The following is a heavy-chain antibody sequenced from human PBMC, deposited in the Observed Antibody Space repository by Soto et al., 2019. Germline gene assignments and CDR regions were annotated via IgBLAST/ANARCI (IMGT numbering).Heavy chain of an antibody. CDR2: IYYSGST. V-gene: IGHV4-59*01. Sequence: QVQLQESGPGLVKPSETLSLTCTVSSGSISSYYWSWIRQPPGKGLEWIGYIYYSGSTNYNPSLKSRVTISVDTSKNQFSLKLSSVTAADTAVYYCARVRWTVAGPGHFDYWGQGTLVTVSS. CDR3: ARVRWTVAGPGHFDY. J-gene: IGHJ4*02. D-gene: IGHD6-19*01. CDR1: SGSISSYY.